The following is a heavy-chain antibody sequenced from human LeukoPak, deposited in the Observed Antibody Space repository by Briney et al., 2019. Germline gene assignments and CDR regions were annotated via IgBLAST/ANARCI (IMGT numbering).Heavy chain of an antibody. V-gene: IGHV4-34*01. CDR1: GGSFSGYY. CDR3: ARAYYYYYMDV. CDR2: INHSGST. Sequence: PSETLSLTCAVYGGSFSGYYWSWIRQPPGKGLEWIGEINHSGSTNYNPSLKSRVTISVDTSKNQFSLKLSSVTAADTAVYYCARAYYYYYMDVWGKGPRSPSP. J-gene: IGHJ6*03.